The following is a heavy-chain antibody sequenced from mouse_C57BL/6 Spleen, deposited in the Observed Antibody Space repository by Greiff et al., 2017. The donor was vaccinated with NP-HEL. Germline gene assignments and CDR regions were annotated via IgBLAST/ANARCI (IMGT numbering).Heavy chain of an antibody. V-gene: IGHV1-82*01. CDR1: GYAFSSSW. CDR3: ARKDYAMDY. J-gene: IGHJ4*01. CDR2: IYPGDGDT. Sequence: QVQLQQSGPELVKPGASVKISCKASGYAFSSSWMNWVKQRPGKGLEWIGRIYPGDGDTNYNGKFTGKATLTADKSSSTAYMQLSSLTSEDSAVYFCARKDYAMDYWGQGTSVTVSS.